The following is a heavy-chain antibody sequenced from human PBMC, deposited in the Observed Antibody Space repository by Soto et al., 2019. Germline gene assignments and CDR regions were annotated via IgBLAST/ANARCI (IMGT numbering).Heavy chain of an antibody. J-gene: IGHJ4*02. D-gene: IGHD6-19*01. CDR3: GKDLMGEQWLGVMHY. CDR1: GFSFSDYG. CDR2: LSYDGDKE. V-gene: IGHV3-30*18. Sequence: QVQLEESGGNVVQPGRSLRLSCAASGFSFSDYGMHWVRQARGKGLESVALLSYDGDKEYYADSVKGRFTISRDNSKNTVFLQMNSLRPEDTAVYYCGKDLMGEQWLGVMHYWGQGTLVTVSS.